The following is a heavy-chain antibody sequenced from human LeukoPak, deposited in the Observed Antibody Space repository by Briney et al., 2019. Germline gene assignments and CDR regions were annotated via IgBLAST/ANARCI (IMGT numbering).Heavy chain of an antibody. Sequence: SQTLSPTCALYGGSPSGYYWSWIRQPPEKGLEWIGEIHHSVSTNYNPSPKSRVTISVDTSKNQFSLKLSSVTAADTGVYYCARGRGGYDYGYYFDYWGQGTLVTVSS. CDR3: ARGRGGYDYGYYFDY. J-gene: IGHJ4*02. D-gene: IGHD3-22*01. CDR1: GGSPSGYY. CDR2: IHHSVST. V-gene: IGHV4-34*01.